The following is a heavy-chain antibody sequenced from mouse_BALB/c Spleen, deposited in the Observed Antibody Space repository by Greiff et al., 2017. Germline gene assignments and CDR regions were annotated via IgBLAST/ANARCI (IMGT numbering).Heavy chain of an antibody. D-gene: IGHD2-2*01. J-gene: IGHJ3*01. CDR3: ACYGYEAVAWFAY. Sequence: VQLQQSGAELARPGASVKLSCKASGYTFTDYYINWVKQRTGQGLEWIGEIYPGSGNTYYNEKFKGKATLTADKSSSTAYMQLSSLTSEDSAVYFCACYGYEAVAWFAYWGQGTLVTVSA. CDR1: GYTFTDYY. V-gene: IGHV1-77*01. CDR2: IYPGSGNT.